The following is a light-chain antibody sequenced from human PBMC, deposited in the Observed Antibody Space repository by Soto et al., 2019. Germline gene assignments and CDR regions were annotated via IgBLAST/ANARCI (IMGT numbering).Light chain of an antibody. V-gene: IGKV3D-15*01. Sequence: EIVMSHSPATLSVSPGERATLSCRASQSISIHLAWYQQKPGQAPRLLIWGASIRATGIPARFSGSGSGTEFTLTISSLQSEDFALYYCQQYTNLLPFTFGPGAKVDIK. J-gene: IGKJ3*01. CDR3: QQYTNLLPFT. CDR2: GAS. CDR1: QSISIH.